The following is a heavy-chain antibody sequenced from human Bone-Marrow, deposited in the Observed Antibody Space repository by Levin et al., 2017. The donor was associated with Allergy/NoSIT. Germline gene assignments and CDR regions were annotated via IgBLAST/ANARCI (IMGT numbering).Heavy chain of an antibody. D-gene: IGHD7-27*01. J-gene: IGHJ5*02. CDR2: IYHSGST. CDR3: ARRNVLAPGEEWFDP. V-gene: IGHV4-4*02. CDR1: DASISSSHW. Sequence: SETLSLTCGVSDASISSSHWWTWVRQPPGKGLEWIGEIYHSGSTNYNPSPKSRVTISVEKSKNQFSLKLSSVTAADTAVYYCARRNVLAPGEEWFDPWGQGTLVTVSS.